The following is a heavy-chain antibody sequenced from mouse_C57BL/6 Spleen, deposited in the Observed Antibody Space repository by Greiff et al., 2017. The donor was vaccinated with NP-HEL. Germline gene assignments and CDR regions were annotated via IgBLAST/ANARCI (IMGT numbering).Heavy chain of an antibody. V-gene: IGHV14-4*01. J-gene: IGHJ4*01. CDR2: IDPENGDT. Sequence: VQLQQSGAELVRPGASVKLSCTASGFNIKDDYMHWVKQRPEQGLEWIGWIDPENGDTEYASKFQGKATITADTSSTTAYLQLSSLTSEDTAVYYCTTGDYIYAMDYWGQGTSVTVSS. CDR1: GFNIKDDY. CDR3: TTGDYIYAMDY. D-gene: IGHD2-4*01.